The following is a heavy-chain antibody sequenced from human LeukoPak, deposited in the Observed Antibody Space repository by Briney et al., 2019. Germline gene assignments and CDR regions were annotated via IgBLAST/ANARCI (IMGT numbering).Heavy chain of an antibody. CDR3: ARDPKVYYYDSSGYYKYFDY. Sequence: GGSLRLSCAASGFTFSSYSMNWVRQAPGKGLEWVSSISSSSSYIYYADSVKGRFTISRDNAKNSLYLQMNSLRAEDTAVYYCARDPKVYYYDSSGYYKYFDYWGQGTRVTVSS. V-gene: IGHV3-21*01. CDR2: ISSSSSYI. J-gene: IGHJ4*02. D-gene: IGHD3-22*01. CDR1: GFTFSSYS.